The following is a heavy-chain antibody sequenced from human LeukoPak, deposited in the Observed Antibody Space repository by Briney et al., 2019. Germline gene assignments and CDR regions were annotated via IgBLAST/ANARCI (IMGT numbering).Heavy chain of an antibody. J-gene: IGHJ6*03. CDR1: GFTFSSYA. V-gene: IGHV3-23*01. Sequence: GGSLRLSCAASGFTFSSYAMSWVRQAPGKGLEWVSAISGSGGSTYYADSVKGRFTISRDNSKNMLYLQMNSLRAEDTAVYYCAARYDYSNGYYYMDVWGKGTTVTVSS. CDR3: AARYDYSNGYYYMDV. D-gene: IGHD4-11*01. CDR2: ISGSGGST.